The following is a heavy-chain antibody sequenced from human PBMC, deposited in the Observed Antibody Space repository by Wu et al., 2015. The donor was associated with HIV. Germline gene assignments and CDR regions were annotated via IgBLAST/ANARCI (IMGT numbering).Heavy chain of an antibody. CDR2: MNPNSGNT. V-gene: IGHV1-8*01. CDR3: ARALRGYYGSGRELGY. Sequence: QVQLVQSGAEVKKPGASVKVSCKASGYTFTSYDINWVRQATGQGLEWMGWMNPNSGNTGYAQKFQGRVTMTRNTSISTAYMELSSLRSEDTAVYYCARALRGYYGSGRELGYWGQGTLVTVSS. J-gene: IGHJ4*02. D-gene: IGHD3-10*01. CDR1: GYTFTSYD.